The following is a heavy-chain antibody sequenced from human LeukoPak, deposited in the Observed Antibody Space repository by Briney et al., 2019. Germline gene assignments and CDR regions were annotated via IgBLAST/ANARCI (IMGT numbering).Heavy chain of an antibody. CDR1: GYTFTRYG. Sequence: GASVKVSCKTSGYTFTRYGVSWVRQAPGQGLEWMGWISPHNGNRDYAQKFKDRVTMTTDTSTNTVYLELRSLRPDDTAMYYCARTGYGSGSDDFGFWGQGTLVTVSS. D-gene: IGHD3-10*01. V-gene: IGHV1-18*01. CDR2: ISPHNGNR. J-gene: IGHJ4*02. CDR3: ARTGYGSGSDDFGF.